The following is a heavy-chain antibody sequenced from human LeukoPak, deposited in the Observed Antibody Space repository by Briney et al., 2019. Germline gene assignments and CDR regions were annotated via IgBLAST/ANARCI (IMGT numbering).Heavy chain of an antibody. CDR2: ISSSSSYI. J-gene: IGHJ4*02. Sequence: GGSLRLSCAASGFTFSSYSMNWARQAPGKGLEWVSSISSSSSYIYYADSVKGRFTISRDNAKNSLYLQMNSLRAEDTAVYYCARDRVNYFDYWGQGTLVTVSS. CDR1: GFTFSSYS. CDR3: ARDRVNYFDY. D-gene: IGHD3-10*01. V-gene: IGHV3-21*01.